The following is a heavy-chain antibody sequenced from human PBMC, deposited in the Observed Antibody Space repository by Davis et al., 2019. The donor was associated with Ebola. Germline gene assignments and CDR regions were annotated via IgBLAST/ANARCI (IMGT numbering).Heavy chain of an antibody. CDR3: ADGYNYTDYYYYGMDV. Sequence: SVKVSCKASGGTFSSYAISWVRQAPGQGLEWMGRIIPILGIANYAQKFQGRVTITADNSTSTAYMELSSLRSEDTAVYYCADGYNYTDYYYYGMDVWGQGTTVTVSS. V-gene: IGHV1-69*04. CDR1: GGTFSSYA. CDR2: IIPILGIA. J-gene: IGHJ6*02. D-gene: IGHD5-24*01.